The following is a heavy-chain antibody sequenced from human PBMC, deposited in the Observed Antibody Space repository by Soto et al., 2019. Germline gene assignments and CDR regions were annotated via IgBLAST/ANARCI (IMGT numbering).Heavy chain of an antibody. CDR1: GFTFSSYA. CDR2: ISGSGGST. V-gene: IGHV3-23*01. CDR3: TAVADMANIIDRFDN. J-gene: IGHJ4*01. Sequence: GGSLRLSCAASGFTFSSYAMSWVRQAPGKGLEWVSAISGSGGSTYYADSVKGRFTISRDNSKNTLYLQMNSLRAEDTAVYYDTAVADMANIIDRFDNWGQGTLVTVSS. D-gene: IGHD2-15*01.